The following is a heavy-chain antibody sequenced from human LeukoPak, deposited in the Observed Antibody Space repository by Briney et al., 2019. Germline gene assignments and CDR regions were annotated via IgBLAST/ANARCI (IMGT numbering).Heavy chain of an antibody. CDR1: GFTFSSYW. J-gene: IGHJ4*02. CDR2: IKGDESAR. V-gene: IGHV3-7*01. Sequence: GGSLRLSSAASGFTFSSYWMAWVRQAPGKGLEWVANIKGDESARHQADSVKGRFTISRDNTRNSLYLQMTNLRGDDTAVYYCARDIVGSLDYWGQGTLVTVSS. CDR3: ARDIVGSLDY. D-gene: IGHD1-26*01.